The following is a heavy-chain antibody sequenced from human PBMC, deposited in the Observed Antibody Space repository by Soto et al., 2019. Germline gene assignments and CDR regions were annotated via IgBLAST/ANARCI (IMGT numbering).Heavy chain of an antibody. D-gene: IGHD1-26*01. CDR3: ARYEVGDTPNWYDY. J-gene: IGHJ4*02. CDR1: GGTFSSYT. CDR2: IIPILGIA. Sequence: ASVKVSCKAPGGTFSSYTISWVRQAPGQGLEWMGRIIPILGIANYAQKFQGRVTITAAKSTRTAYMELSSLRSEDTAVYYCARYEVGDTPNWYDYWGQGTLVTVSS. V-gene: IGHV1-69*02.